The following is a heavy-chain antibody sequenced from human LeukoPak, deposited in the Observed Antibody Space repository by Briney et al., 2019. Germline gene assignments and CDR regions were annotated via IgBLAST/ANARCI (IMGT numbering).Heavy chain of an antibody. Sequence: PSETLSLTCTVSGGSISSYYWSWIRQPPGKGLEWIGYIYYSGSTNYNPSLKSRVTISVDTSKNQFSLKLSSVTAADTAVYYCARGRGQLPHNWFDPWGQGTLVTVSS. V-gene: IGHV4-59*12. J-gene: IGHJ5*02. D-gene: IGHD2-2*01. CDR3: ARGRGQLPHNWFDP. CDR2: IYYSGST. CDR1: GGSISSYY.